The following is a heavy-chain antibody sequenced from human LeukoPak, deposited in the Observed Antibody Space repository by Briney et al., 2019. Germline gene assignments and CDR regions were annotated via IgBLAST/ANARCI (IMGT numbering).Heavy chain of an antibody. CDR1: GGTFSSYA. CDR3: ARGRKSIRYYYDSSGYYVTPYYFDY. D-gene: IGHD3-22*01. CDR2: IIPIFGTA. Sequence: SVKVSCKASGGTFSSYAISWVRQAPGQGLEWMGGIIPIFGTANYAQKFQGRVTITADESTSTAYMELSSLRPEDTAVYYCARGRKSIRYYYDSSGYYVTPYYFDYWGQGTLVTVSS. J-gene: IGHJ4*02. V-gene: IGHV1-69*01.